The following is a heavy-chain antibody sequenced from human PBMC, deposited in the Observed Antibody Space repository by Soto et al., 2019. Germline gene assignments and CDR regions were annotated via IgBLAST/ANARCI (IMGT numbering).Heavy chain of an antibody. V-gene: IGHV1-18*04. D-gene: IGHD2-15*01. CDR2: LSAYNGNT. Sequence: ASVKGSCKASGYTIPSYGISWVRQAPGQGLERMGSLSAYNGNTNYAQKLQGRVTMTTDTSTSTAYMELRSLRSDDTAVYYCARDTHTYGVVAATHFYGMDVWGQGTTVTGSS. CDR1: GYTIPSYG. J-gene: IGHJ6*02. CDR3: ARDTHTYGVVAATHFYGMDV.